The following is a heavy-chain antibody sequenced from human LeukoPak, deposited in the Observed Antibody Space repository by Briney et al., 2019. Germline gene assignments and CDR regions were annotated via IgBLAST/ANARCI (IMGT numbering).Heavy chain of an antibody. Sequence: PSETLSLTCAVYGGSFSGYYWSWTRQPPGKGLEWIGEINHSGSTNYNPSLKSRVTISVDTSKNQFSLKLSSVTAADTAVYYCARTIDYWGQGTLVTVSS. V-gene: IGHV4-34*01. J-gene: IGHJ4*02. CDR3: ARTIDY. CDR2: INHSGST. CDR1: GGSFSGYY.